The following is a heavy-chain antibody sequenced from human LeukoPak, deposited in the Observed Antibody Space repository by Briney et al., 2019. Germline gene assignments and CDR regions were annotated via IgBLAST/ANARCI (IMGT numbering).Heavy chain of an antibody. D-gene: IGHD1-26*01. J-gene: IGHJ3*01. CDR3: ARGRQNSGSYSDAFDA. CDR1: GFTFSNSG. CDR2: ISGSGDST. V-gene: IGHV3-21*01. Sequence: GGSLRLSCAASGFTFSNSGMNWVRQAPGKGLEWVSTISGSGDSTYYADSVKGRFTISRDNAKNSLYLQMNNLRAEDTAVYYCARGRQNSGSYSDAFDAWGQGTMVTVSS.